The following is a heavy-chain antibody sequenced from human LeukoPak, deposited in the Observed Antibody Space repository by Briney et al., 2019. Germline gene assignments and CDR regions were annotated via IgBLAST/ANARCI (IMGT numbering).Heavy chain of an antibody. CDR3: ARVADYYDSSGYYYAYFAY. CDR2: ISSSGKTI. CDR1: GFTFSSYE. D-gene: IGHD3-22*01. V-gene: IGHV3-48*03. J-gene: IGHJ4*02. Sequence: GGSLRLSCEASGFTFSSYEMNWVRQAPGKGLEWVSYISSSGKTIYYADSVKGRFTISRDNAKNSLYLQMNSLRAEDTAVYYCARVADYYDSSGYYYAYFAYWGQGTLVTVSS.